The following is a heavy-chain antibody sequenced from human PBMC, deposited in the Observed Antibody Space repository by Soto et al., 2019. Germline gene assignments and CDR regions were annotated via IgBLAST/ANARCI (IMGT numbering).Heavy chain of an antibody. CDR2: INSDGSDT. Sequence: PGGSMRLSCAVSGFSFSNSWMHWVRQAPGKGLVWVSRINSDGSDTTYADSVKGRFTISRDNAKNTLYLQINSLRAEDTAVYYCAGYYGMDVWGQGTTVTVSS. CDR1: GFSFSNSW. CDR3: AGYYGMDV. J-gene: IGHJ6*02. V-gene: IGHV3-74*01.